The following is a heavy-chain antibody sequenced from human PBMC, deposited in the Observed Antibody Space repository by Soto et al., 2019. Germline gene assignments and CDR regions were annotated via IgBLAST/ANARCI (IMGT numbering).Heavy chain of an antibody. J-gene: IGHJ3*02. V-gene: IGHV1-18*01. D-gene: IGHD3-3*01. Sequence: ASVKVSCKASGYTFTSYGISWVRQAPGQGLEWMGWISAYNGNTNYAQKLQGRVTMTTDTSTSTAYMELRSLRSDDTAVYYCARGEPSEWLLSAFDIWGQGTMVTVSS. CDR1: GYTFTSYG. CDR2: ISAYNGNT. CDR3: ARGEPSEWLLSAFDI.